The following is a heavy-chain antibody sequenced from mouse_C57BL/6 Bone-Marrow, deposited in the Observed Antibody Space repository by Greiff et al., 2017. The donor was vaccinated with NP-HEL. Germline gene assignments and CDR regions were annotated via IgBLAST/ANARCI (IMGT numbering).Heavy chain of an antibody. CDR2: IHPNSGST. Sequence: VKLQQPGAELVKPGASVKLSCKASGYTFTSYWMHWVKQRPGQGLEWIGMIHPNSGSTNYNEKFKSKATLTVDKSSSTAYMQLSSLTSEDSAVYYCARSGGNYPGFAYWGQGTLVTVSA. J-gene: IGHJ3*01. CDR1: GYTFTSYW. CDR3: ARSGGNYPGFAY. D-gene: IGHD1-1*02. V-gene: IGHV1-64*01.